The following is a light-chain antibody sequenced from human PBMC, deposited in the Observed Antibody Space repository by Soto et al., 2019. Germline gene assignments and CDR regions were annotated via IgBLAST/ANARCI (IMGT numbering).Light chain of an antibody. J-gene: IGKJ4*01. CDR2: HAS. V-gene: IGKV3-11*01. CDR3: QQRRNWPYLT. CDR1: ESVSTY. Sequence: DIVLTQSPATLSLSPGERATLSCRASESVSTYLAWYQHKPGQAPRLLINHASNRATGIPDRFSGSGSGTVFTLIISSLEPEDFAVYYCQQRRNWPYLTFGGGTKVEIK.